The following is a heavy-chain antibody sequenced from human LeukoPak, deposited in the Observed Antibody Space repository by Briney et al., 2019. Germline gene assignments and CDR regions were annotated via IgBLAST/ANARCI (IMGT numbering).Heavy chain of an antibody. Sequence: GESLKISCKGSGYRFTSYWIGWVRQMPGKGLEWMGIIYPGDSDTRYSPSFQGQVTISADKSISTAYLQWSSLKASDTAMYYCARHRSGDYGDYGYYYGMDVWGQGTTVTVSS. CDR2: IYPGDSDT. V-gene: IGHV5-51*01. CDR1: GYRFTSYW. J-gene: IGHJ6*02. CDR3: ARHRSGDYGDYGYYYGMDV. D-gene: IGHD4-17*01.